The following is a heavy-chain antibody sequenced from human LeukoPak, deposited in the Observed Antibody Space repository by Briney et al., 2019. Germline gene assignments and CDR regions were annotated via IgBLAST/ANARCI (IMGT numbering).Heavy chain of an antibody. J-gene: IGHJ4*02. V-gene: IGHV3-7*01. D-gene: IGHD2-8*02. CDR1: GFTFRSYW. Sequence: GGSLRLSCAASGFTFRSYWMSWVRQAPGKGLEWVANIKQDGSEKYYVDSVKGRFTIPRDNAKNSLYLQMNSLRAEDTAVYYCARDPGGFFIFFDYWGQGTLVTVSS. CDR3: ARDPGGFFIFFDY. CDR2: IKQDGSEK.